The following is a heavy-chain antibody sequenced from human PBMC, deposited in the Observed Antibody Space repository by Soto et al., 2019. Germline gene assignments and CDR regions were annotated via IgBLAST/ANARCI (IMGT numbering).Heavy chain of an antibody. V-gene: IGHV3-7*01. CDR3: AREDFYRFDY. Sequence: EVQLVESGGGLVQPGGSLRVSCAASGFTFTYYWMSWVRTSPGKGLEWVANIKEDGSAKYYLDSVKGRFTISRDNAKNSLYLQMNSLRADDTAVYYCAREDFYRFDYWGQGNLVTVSS. CDR2: IKEDGSAK. CDR1: GFTFTYYW. J-gene: IGHJ4*02.